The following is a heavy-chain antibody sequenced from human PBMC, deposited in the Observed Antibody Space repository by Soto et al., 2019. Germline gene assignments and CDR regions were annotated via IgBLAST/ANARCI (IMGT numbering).Heavy chain of an antibody. Sequence: VASVKVSCKASGGTFSSYAISWVRQAPGQGLEWMGGIIPIFGTANYAQKFQGRVTITADESTSTAYMELSSLRSEDTAVYYCARDQPSSSWYGMDVWGQGTTVTVSS. D-gene: IGHD6-13*01. CDR2: IIPIFGTA. CDR1: GGTFSSYA. V-gene: IGHV1-69*13. J-gene: IGHJ6*02. CDR3: ARDQPSSSWYGMDV.